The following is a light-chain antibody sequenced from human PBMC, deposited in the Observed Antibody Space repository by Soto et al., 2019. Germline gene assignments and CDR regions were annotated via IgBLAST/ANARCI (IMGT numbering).Light chain of an antibody. CDR1: SSNIGAGYD. Sequence: QSVLTQPPSVSGAPGQRVTISCTGSSSNIGAGYDVHWYQQLPGTAPKLLIYGNNNRPSGVPDRFSGSKSGTSASLAITGLQAEDEADYYCQSYGSSLSGVEFGGGTKPTVL. V-gene: IGLV1-40*01. CDR3: QSYGSSLSGVE. J-gene: IGLJ2*01. CDR2: GNN.